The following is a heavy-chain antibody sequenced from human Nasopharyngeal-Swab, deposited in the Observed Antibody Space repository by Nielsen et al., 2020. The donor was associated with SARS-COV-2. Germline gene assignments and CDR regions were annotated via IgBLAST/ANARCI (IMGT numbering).Heavy chain of an antibody. CDR3: ARGSGY. D-gene: IGHD3-10*01. CDR1: GDSISTSRYY. J-gene: IGHJ4*02. Sequence: SETLSLTCTVSGDSISTSRYYWDWIRQSPGKGLEWMGTIYYSGTTWHNPSLKSRVTISVDTSKNQFSLKLSSVTAADTAVYYCARGSGYWGQGTLVTVSS. V-gene: IGHV4-39*07. CDR2: IYYSGTT.